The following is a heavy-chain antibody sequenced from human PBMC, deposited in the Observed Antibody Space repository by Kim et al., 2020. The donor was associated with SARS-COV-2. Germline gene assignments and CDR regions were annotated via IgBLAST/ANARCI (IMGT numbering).Heavy chain of an antibody. J-gene: IGHJ4*02. CDR1: GFTFSSYA. D-gene: IGHD1-26*01. Sequence: GGSLRLSCAASGFTFSSYAIHWVRQAPGKGLEYVSAISSSGGEPYYANSVKGRFTISRDNSKNTLYLQMGSLRAEDMAVYYCARDPGWGSGSYLDYWGQGTLVTVSS. CDR2: ISSSGGEP. V-gene: IGHV3-64*01. CDR3: ARDPGWGSGSYLDY.